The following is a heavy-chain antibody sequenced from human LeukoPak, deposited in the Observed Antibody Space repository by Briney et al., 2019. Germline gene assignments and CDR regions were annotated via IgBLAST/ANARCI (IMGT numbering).Heavy chain of an antibody. V-gene: IGHV3-48*04. CDR2: ISSSSTTI. Sequence: GGSLRLSCAASGFTFSSYNMNWVRQAPGKGLEWASYISSSSTTIYYADSVKGRFTISRDNAKNTVYLQMNRLRAEDTAVYYCAREEITMVRGVMYYNMDVWGKGTTVTVSS. CDR3: AREEITMVRGVMYYNMDV. J-gene: IGHJ6*03. CDR1: GFTFSSYN. D-gene: IGHD3-10*01.